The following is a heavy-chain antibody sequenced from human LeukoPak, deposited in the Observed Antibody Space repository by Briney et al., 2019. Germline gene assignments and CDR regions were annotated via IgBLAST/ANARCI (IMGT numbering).Heavy chain of an antibody. CDR1: GFTFSSYG. J-gene: IGHJ4*02. CDR2: ISNDGSNK. CDR3: AKEWGPWVRGGTPKFDY. Sequence: GGSLRLSCAASGFTFSSYGMHWVRQAPGKGLEWVAVISNDGSNKYYADSVKGRFTISRDNSKNTLYLQMNSLRAEDTAVYYCAKEWGPWVRGGTPKFDYWGQGTLVTVSS. D-gene: IGHD3-10*01. V-gene: IGHV3-30*18.